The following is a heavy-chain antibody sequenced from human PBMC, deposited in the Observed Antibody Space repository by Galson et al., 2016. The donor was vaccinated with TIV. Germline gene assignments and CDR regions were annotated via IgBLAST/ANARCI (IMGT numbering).Heavy chain of an antibody. CDR2: IYYTGGT. V-gene: IGHV4-39*07. CDR3: VREAGEVVPVDYYYYYIDV. Sequence: ETLSLTCTVSGASINRGDCYWAWIRQSPGKGLQWIGNIYYTGGTYYNPSLKSRVTISIDTSKNNFSLKLNSVTAADTAMYYCVREAGEVVPVDYYYYYIDVGGKGT. D-gene: IGHD3-16*01. J-gene: IGHJ6*03. CDR1: GASINRGDCY.